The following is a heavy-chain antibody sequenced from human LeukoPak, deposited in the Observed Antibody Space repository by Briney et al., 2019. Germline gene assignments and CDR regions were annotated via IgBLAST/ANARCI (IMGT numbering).Heavy chain of an antibody. CDR3: AKRGVVIRVILVGFHKEAYYFDS. CDR1: GITLSNYG. J-gene: IGHJ4*02. Sequence: GGSLRLSCAVSGITLSNYGMSWVRQAPGKGLEWVAGISGSGGSTNYADSVKGRFTISRDNPKNTLYLQMNSLRAEDTAVYFCAKRGVVIRVILVGFHKEAYYFDSWGLGALVTVSS. V-gene: IGHV3-23*01. D-gene: IGHD3-22*01. CDR2: ISGSGGST.